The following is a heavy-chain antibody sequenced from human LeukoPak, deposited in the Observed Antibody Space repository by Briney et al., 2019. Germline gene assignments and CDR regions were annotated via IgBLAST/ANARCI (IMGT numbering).Heavy chain of an antibody. Sequence: QPGRSLRLSCAASGFTFSDYTMQWVRQAPGKGLEWVALLPPDGSYQYYADSLKGRFTISRDNFKNALYLQMNSLRLEDTAVHYCARGLHDRSWYGAHWGQGTLLSVSS. J-gene: IGHJ4*02. CDR2: LPPDGSYQ. CDR3: ARGLHDRSWYGAH. D-gene: IGHD6-13*01. V-gene: IGHV3-30*04. CDR1: GFTFSDYT.